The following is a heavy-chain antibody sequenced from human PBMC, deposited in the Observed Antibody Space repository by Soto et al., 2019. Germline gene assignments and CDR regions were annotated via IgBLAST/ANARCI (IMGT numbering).Heavy chain of an antibody. V-gene: IGHV4-39*02. Sequence: SETLSLTCTVSGGSITSSSYYWGWIRQPPGKGLEWIGSIYYSGNTYYTPSLKSRVTIPVDTSKNQFSLKLSSVTAADTAVYYCAREGGRYCSGGSCQVDYWGQGTLVTVSS. D-gene: IGHD2-15*01. CDR1: GGSITSSSYY. CDR3: AREGGRYCSGGSCQVDY. CDR2: IYYSGNT. J-gene: IGHJ4*02.